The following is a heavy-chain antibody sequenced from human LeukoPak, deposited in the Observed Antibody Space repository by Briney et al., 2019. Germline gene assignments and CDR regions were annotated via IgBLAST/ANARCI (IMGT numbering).Heavy chain of an antibody. Sequence: TSSETLSLTCTVSGGSISSYYYWGWIRQPPGKGLEWIGNIYFSGSTYYNPSLKSRVTISVDTSKNQFSLKLSSVTAADTAVYYCARVLPGIVGATGVGFDYWGQGTLVTVSS. CDR3: ARVLPGIVGATGVGFDY. CDR2: IYFSGST. CDR1: GGSISSYYY. J-gene: IGHJ4*02. D-gene: IGHD1-26*01. V-gene: IGHV4-39*07.